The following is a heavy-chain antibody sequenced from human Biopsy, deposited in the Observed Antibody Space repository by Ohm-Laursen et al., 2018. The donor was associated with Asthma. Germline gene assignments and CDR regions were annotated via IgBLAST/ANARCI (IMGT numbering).Heavy chain of an antibody. D-gene: IGHD4-17*01. CDR3: ASDFPKDYVRYNFQF. CDR1: GYSLTDLS. CDR2: HDHEEGGT. Sequence: SSVKVSCKISGYSLTDLSMHWVRQASGQGLEWMGGHDHEEGGTVNARRFQGRVTMTEDTSTDTAYMELSSLSSDDTAVYYCASDFPKDYVRYNFQFWGQGTLVTVSS. V-gene: IGHV1-24*01. J-gene: IGHJ4*02.